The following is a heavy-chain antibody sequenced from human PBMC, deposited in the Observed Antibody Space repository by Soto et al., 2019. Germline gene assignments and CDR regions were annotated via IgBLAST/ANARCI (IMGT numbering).Heavy chain of an antibody. CDR1: GFTFSSYV. Sequence: VQLVESGGGVAQPGESLRLSCVASGFTFSSYVIHWVRQAPGKGLEWVALISTDGTEKHYPGSVRGRFTISRDNSKNMLYLQVNSLRTADTAVYYCVKDGCMLPNVVNYTFDIWGQGTKVTVSS. J-gene: IGHJ3*02. CDR3: VKDGCMLPNVVNYTFDI. V-gene: IGHV3-30*14. D-gene: IGHD2-8*01. CDR2: ISTDGTEK.